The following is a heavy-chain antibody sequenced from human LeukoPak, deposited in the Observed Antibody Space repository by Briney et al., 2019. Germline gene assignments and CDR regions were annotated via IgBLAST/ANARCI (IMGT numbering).Heavy chain of an antibody. CDR1: GYTFTSYY. V-gene: IGHV1-46*01. D-gene: IGHD3-3*01. CDR2: INPSGGST. J-gene: IGHJ3*02. Sequence: ASVKVSCKASGYTFTSYYMHWVRQAPGQGLEWMGIINPSGGSTSYAQKFQGRVTMTRDMSTSTVYMELSSLRSEDTAVYYCARDLGPFTTDHAFDIWGQGTMVTVSS. CDR3: ARDLGPFTTDHAFDI.